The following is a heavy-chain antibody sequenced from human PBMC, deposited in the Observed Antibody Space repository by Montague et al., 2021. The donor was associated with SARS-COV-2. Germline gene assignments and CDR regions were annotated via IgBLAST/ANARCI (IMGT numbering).Heavy chain of an antibody. Sequence: PALVTPTQTLTLTCTFSGFSLSTSGICVSWIRQPPGKALEWLALXDWXSYKYYSTSLKTRLAISKDTSKNQVVLTMTNMDPVDTATYYCARIWGATRGDAIDIWGQGTMVTVSS. CDR2: XDWXSYK. D-gene: IGHD1-26*01. CDR1: GFSLSTSGIC. CDR3: ARIWGATRGDAIDI. V-gene: IGHV2-70*01. J-gene: IGHJ3*02.